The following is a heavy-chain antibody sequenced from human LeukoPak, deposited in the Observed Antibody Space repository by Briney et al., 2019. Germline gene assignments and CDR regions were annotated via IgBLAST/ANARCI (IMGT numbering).Heavy chain of an antibody. CDR2: INPNSGGT. D-gene: IGHD2-21*02. V-gene: IGHV1-2*02. CDR3: ARDRIVVVTLSDAVDI. CDR1: GYTFTGYY. Sequence: ASVKVSCKASGYTFTGYYIHWVRQAPGQGLEWMGWINPNSGGTKYAQNFQGRVTVTRDTSISTAYMELSSLTSDDTAVYYCARDRIVVVTLSDAVDIWGQGTMVTVSS. J-gene: IGHJ3*02.